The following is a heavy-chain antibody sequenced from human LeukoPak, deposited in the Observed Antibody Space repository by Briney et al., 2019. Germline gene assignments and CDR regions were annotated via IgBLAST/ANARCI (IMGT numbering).Heavy chain of an antibody. V-gene: IGHV1-69*06. CDR3: AQSYLTGIVVVPAAISWFDP. CDR1: GGTFSSYA. Sequence: GASVKVSCKASGGTFSSYAISWVRQAPGQGLEWMGGIIPIFGTANYAQKFQGRVTITADKSTSTAYMELSSLRSEDTAVYYCAQSYLTGIVVVPAAISWFDPWGQGTLVTVSS. D-gene: IGHD2-2*01. CDR2: IIPIFGTA. J-gene: IGHJ5*02.